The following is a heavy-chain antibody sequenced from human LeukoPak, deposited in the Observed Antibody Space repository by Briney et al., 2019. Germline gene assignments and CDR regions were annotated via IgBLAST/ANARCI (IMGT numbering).Heavy chain of an antibody. J-gene: IGHJ4*02. D-gene: IGHD3-22*01. CDR1: GGTFSSYA. V-gene: IGHV1-69*13. CDR2: IIPIFGTA. Sequence: SVKVSCKASGGTFSSYAISWVRPAPGPGLEWMGGIIPIFGTANYAQKFQGRVTITADESTSTAYMELSSLRSEDTAVYYCARSPSGYYYDYWGQGTLVTVSS. CDR3: ARSPSGYYYDY.